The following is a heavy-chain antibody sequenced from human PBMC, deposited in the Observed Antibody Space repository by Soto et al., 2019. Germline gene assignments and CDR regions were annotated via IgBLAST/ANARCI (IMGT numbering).Heavy chain of an antibody. CDR1: GGSISSYY. Sequence: QVQLQESGPGLVKPSETLSLTCTVSGGSISSYYWSWIRQPPGKGLEWIGYIYYSGSTNYNPSRKSRVTISVDTSKNQFSLKLSSVTAADTAVYYCARHDSGGSYYYYYYMDVWGKGTTVTVSS. CDR3: ARHDSGGSYYYYYYMDV. CDR2: IYYSGST. J-gene: IGHJ6*03. V-gene: IGHV4-59*08. D-gene: IGHD2-15*01.